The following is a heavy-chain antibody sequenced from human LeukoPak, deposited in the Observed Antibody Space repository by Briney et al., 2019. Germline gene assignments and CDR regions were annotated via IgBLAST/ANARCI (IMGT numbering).Heavy chain of an antibody. J-gene: IGHJ6*04. CDR2: IRRKGYGGTA. CDR1: GFTFGDYS. CDR3: TREHDFWSGPFDV. Sequence: GGSLRLSCTASGFTFGDYSLSWVRQAPEKGLEGVGFIRRKGYGGTAEYAPSVKGRFIISRDDSKSTAYLQMNSLKTEDTAVYYCTREHDFWSGPFDVWGKGTTVTVSS. D-gene: IGHD3-3*01. V-gene: IGHV3-49*04.